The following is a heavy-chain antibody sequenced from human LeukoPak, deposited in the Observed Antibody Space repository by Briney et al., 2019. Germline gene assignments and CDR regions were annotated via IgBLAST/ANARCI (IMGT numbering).Heavy chain of an antibody. J-gene: IGHJ4*02. CDR3: AKDLRQWLVHSYFDY. V-gene: IGHV1-69*06. D-gene: IGHD6-19*01. Sequence: SVKVSCKASGGTFSSYAISWVRQAPGQGLEWMGGIIPIFGTANYAQKFQGRVTITADKSTSTAYMELSSLRSEDTAVYYCAKDLRQWLVHSYFDYWGQGTLVTVSA. CDR2: IIPIFGTA. CDR1: GGTFSSYA.